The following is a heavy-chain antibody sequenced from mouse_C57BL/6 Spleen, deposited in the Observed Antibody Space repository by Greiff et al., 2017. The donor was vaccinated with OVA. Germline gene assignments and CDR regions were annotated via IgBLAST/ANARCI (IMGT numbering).Heavy chain of an antibody. J-gene: IGHJ2*01. D-gene: IGHD1-1*01. Sequence: DVKLVESGGGLVKPGGSLKLSCAASGFTFSDYGMHWVRQAPEKGLEWVAYISSGSSTIYYADTVKGRFTISRDNAKNTLFLQMTSLRSEDTAMYYCARDYYGSSPYFDYWGQGTTLTVSS. CDR3: ARDYYGSSPYFDY. V-gene: IGHV5-17*01. CDR1: GFTFSDYG. CDR2: ISSGSSTI.